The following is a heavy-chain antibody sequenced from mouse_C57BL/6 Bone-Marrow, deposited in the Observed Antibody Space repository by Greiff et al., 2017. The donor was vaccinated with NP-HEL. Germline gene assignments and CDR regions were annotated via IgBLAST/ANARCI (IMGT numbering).Heavy chain of an antibody. CDR3: ARGTTVVAGFDY. V-gene: IGHV1-55*01. J-gene: IGHJ2*01. D-gene: IGHD1-1*01. CDR2: IYPGSGST. CDR1: GYTFTSYW. Sequence: VQLQQPGAALVKPGASVQLSCKASGYTFTSYWITWVTQRPGHGLEWIGDIYPGSGSTNYLEKFKGKAPLTVDTSSSTAYMQLISLTSEDSAVYYCARGTTVVAGFDYWGQGTTLTVSS.